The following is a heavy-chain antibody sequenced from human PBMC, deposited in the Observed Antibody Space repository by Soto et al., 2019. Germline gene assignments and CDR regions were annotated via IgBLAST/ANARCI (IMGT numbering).Heavy chain of an antibody. Sequence: GGSLRLSCAASGFTVSSNYMSWVRQAPGKGLEWVSVIYSGGSTYYADSVKGRFTISRDNSKNTLYLQMNSLRAEDTAVYYCARGRDCSSTSCYEGWFDPWGQGTLVTVSS. CDR1: GFTVSSNY. J-gene: IGHJ5*02. CDR2: IYSGGST. D-gene: IGHD2-2*01. V-gene: IGHV3-66*01. CDR3: ARGRDCSSTSCYEGWFDP.